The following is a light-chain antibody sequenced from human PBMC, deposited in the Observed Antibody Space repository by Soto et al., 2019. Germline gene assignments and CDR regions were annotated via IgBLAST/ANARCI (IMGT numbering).Light chain of an antibody. CDR1: SSDIGNNL. Sequence: QSALTQPPSVSAAPGQKVTISCSGSSSDIGNNLVSWYQQFPGSAPRLLIYDDFKRPSGIPDRFSGSKSGTSATLGITGLQTGGEADYYCLTRDKSLTAYVFGTGTKVTVL. V-gene: IGLV1-51*01. CDR3: LTRDKSLTAYV. J-gene: IGLJ1*01. CDR2: DDF.